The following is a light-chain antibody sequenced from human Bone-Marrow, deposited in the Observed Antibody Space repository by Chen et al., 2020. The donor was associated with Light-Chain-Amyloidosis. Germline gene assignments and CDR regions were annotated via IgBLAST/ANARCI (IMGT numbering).Light chain of an antibody. V-gene: IGLV3-21*02. CDR2: DDS. CDR3: QVWDRSSDRPV. Sequence: SYVLTQPSSVSVAPGQTATIACGGNNIGSTSVHWYQQKPGQAPLLVVYDDSDRPSGLPERLSGSNSGNTATLTISRVEAGDEAVYYCQVWDRSSDRPVFGGGTKLTVL. J-gene: IGLJ3*02. CDR1: NIGSTS.